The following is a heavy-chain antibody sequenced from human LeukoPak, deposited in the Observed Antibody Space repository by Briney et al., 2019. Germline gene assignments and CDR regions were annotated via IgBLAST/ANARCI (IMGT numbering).Heavy chain of an antibody. V-gene: IGHV3-23*01. CDR3: GRGQSRNYDY. Sequence: GGSLRLSCAASGFTFSSYAMRWVRQAPGKGLEWVSAISCSGGGTYYADSVKGRFTISRDNSKNTLYLQMNSLRAEDTAIYYCGRGQSRNYDYWGQGTLVTVSS. CDR2: ISCSGGGT. CDR1: GFTFSSYA. J-gene: IGHJ4*02.